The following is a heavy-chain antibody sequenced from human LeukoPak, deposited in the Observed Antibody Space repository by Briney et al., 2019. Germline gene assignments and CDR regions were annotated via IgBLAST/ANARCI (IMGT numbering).Heavy chain of an antibody. CDR2: IYTSGST. CDR1: GGSISSYY. J-gene: IGHJ6*02. V-gene: IGHV4-4*07. D-gene: IGHD2-2*01. Sequence: SETPSLTCTVSGGSISSYYWSWIRQPAGKGLEWIGRIYTSGSTNYNPSLKSRVTMSVDTSKNQFSLKLSSVTAADTAVYYCARDTTPQAVPAAFYGMDVWGQGTTVTVSS. CDR3: ARDTTPQAVPAAFYGMDV.